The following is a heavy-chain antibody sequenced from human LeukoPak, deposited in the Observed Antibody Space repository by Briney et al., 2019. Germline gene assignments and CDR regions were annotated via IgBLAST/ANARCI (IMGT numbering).Heavy chain of an antibody. CDR1: GGSFSGYY. J-gene: IGHJ4*02. Sequence: SETLPLTCAVYGGSFSGYYWSWIRQPPGKGLEWIGEINHSGSTNYNPSLKSRVTISVDTSKNQFSLKLSSVTAADTAVYYCASSYYGSGSYYMRKYYFDYWGQGTLVTVSS. V-gene: IGHV4-34*01. D-gene: IGHD3-10*01. CDR3: ASSYYGSGSYYMRKYYFDY. CDR2: INHSGST.